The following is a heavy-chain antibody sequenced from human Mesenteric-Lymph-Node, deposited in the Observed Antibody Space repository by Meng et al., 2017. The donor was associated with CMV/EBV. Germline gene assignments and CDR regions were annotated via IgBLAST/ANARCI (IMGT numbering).Heavy chain of an antibody. CDR3: AREGQATAMSNRYCYYGMDV. CDR2: INPSGGST. CDR1: GYTFTSYY. J-gene: IGHJ6*02. D-gene: IGHD5-18*01. V-gene: IGHV1-46*01. Sequence: ASVKVSCKASGYTFTSYYMHWVRQAPGQGLEWMGIINPSGGSTSYAQKFQGRVTMTRDTSTSTVYMELSSLRSEDTAVYYCAREGQATAMSNRYCYYGMDVWGQGTTVTVSS.